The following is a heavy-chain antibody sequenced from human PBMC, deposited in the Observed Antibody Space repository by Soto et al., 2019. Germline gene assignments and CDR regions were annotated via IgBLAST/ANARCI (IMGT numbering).Heavy chain of an antibody. V-gene: IGHV1-2*02. CDR3: ARGKAIAAEIYIGFDP. CDR2: INHNSGGT. Sequence: QVQPVQSGAEVKKPGASVKISCKASGHTFTGYYIHWVRQSPGQGLEWMGWINHNSGGTDYGQKFQGMFTMTRDTSISTGYMELPRLRSSDTAVYYCARGKAIAAEIYIGFDPWGQGTLVTVSS. CDR1: GHTFTGYY. J-gene: IGHJ5*02. D-gene: IGHD2-15*01.